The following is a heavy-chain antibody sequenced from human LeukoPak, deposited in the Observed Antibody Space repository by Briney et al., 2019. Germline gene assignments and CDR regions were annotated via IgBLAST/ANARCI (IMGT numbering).Heavy chain of an antibody. D-gene: IGHD3-22*01. CDR2: ISSSRNYI. Sequence: PGGSLRLSFAASGFTFNNYAMNWVRQAPGKGLEWVSYISSSRNYIFYAASVKGQFTISSDNAKNSLYLQMNSLRAEETAVYYCARDPEYYDSSGYYGEGFDYWGQGTLVTVSS. CDR1: GFTFNNYA. V-gene: IGHV3-21*01. J-gene: IGHJ4*02. CDR3: ARDPEYYDSSGYYGEGFDY.